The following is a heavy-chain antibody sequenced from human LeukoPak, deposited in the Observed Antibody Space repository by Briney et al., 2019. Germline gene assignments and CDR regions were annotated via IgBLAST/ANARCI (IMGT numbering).Heavy chain of an antibody. CDR2: INSDGSIT. J-gene: IGHJ4*02. CDR1: GFTFSTYL. D-gene: IGHD4-17*01. CDR3: VGFNYGDYPGDY. V-gene: IGHV3-74*01. Sequence: GGSLRLSCAASGFTFSTYLMHWVRQAPGKGLVWVSRINSDGSITSYADSVKGRFTISRDNAKKTLYLQMNSLRAEDTAVYYCVGFNYGDYPGDYWGQGTLVTVSS.